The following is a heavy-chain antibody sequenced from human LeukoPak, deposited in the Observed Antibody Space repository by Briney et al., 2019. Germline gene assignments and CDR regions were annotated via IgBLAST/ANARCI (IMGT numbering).Heavy chain of an antibody. CDR2: IYPAGGGT. Sequence: ASVKVSCKASGYTFTSYYVHWVRQAPGQGLEWMGRIYPAGGGTNYVQKFQGRVTMTRDMSTSTVYMELSSLRSEDTAVYYCAKVSSPDDYSYVNSWGQGTLVTVSS. CDR3: AKVSSPDDYSYVNS. D-gene: IGHD4-11*01. CDR1: GYTFTSYY. J-gene: IGHJ4*02. V-gene: IGHV1-46*01.